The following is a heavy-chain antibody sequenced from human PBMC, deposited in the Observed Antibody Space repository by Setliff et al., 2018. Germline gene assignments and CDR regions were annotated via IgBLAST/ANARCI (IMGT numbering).Heavy chain of an antibody. V-gene: IGHV1-18*04. Sequence: ASVKVSCKASGHTLSNYGISWVRQAPGQGLEWMGWVSGYNGDTKYAQKFQGRVTMTTDTSRSTAYMELRSLRSDDTAVYYCATFRGYTYGYDYWGQGTLVTVSS. CDR1: GHTLSNYG. D-gene: IGHD5-18*01. J-gene: IGHJ4*02. CDR2: VSGYNGDT. CDR3: ATFRGYTYGYDY.